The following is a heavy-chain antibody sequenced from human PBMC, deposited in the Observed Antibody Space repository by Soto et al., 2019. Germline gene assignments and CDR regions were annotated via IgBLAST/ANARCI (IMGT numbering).Heavy chain of an antibody. CDR1: GGSIYNSPYY. CDR2: IYYGGST. Sequence: SETLSLTCAVSGGSIYNSPYYWGWIRQPPGRGLEWIGIIYYGGSTYYNPSLRSRVTISVDTSKNHFSLKLSSVTAADTAVYYCASGSYYYYYGMDVWGQGTTVT. V-gene: IGHV4-39*02. CDR3: ASGSYYYYYGMDV. J-gene: IGHJ6*02. D-gene: IGHD1-26*01.